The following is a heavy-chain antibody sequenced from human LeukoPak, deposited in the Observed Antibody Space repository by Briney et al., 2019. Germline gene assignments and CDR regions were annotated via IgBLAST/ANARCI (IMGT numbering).Heavy chain of an antibody. V-gene: IGHV1-18*01. D-gene: IGHD3-22*01. Sequence: ASVKVSCKASGYTFTSYGISWVRQAPGQGLEWMGWISAYNGNTNYAQKLQGRVTMTTDTSTSTAYMELRSLRSDDTAVYYCARELGYYDSSGYYHWGAFDIWGQGTMVTVSS. J-gene: IGHJ3*02. CDR2: ISAYNGNT. CDR3: ARELGYYDSSGYYHWGAFDI. CDR1: GYTFTSYG.